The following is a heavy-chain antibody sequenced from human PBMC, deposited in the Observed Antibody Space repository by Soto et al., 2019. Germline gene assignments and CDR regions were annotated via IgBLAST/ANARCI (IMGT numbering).Heavy chain of an antibody. CDR2: IIPIFGTA. Sequence: QVQLVQSGAEVKKPGSSVKVSCKASGGTFSSYAISWVRQAPGQGLEWMGGIIPIFGTANYAQKFQGRVTITADESTSTAYMELSSLRSEDTAVYYCATHYSSGWYGQGWAFDYWGQGTLVTVSS. CDR1: GGTFSSYA. CDR3: ATHYSSGWYGQGWAFDY. D-gene: IGHD6-19*01. J-gene: IGHJ4*02. V-gene: IGHV1-69*12.